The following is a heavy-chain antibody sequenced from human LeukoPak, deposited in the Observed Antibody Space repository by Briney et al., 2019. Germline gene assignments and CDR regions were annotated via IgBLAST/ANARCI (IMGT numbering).Heavy chain of an antibody. V-gene: IGHV4-61*02. CDR3: AGNYYGSGSYYSEDRY. CDR1: GGSISSSSYY. CDR2: IYTSGST. Sequence: SETLSLTCTVSGGSISSSSYYWSWIRQPAGKGLEWIGRIYTSGSTSYNPSLKSRVTISVDTSKKQFSLKLSSVTAADTAVYYCAGNYYGSGSYYSEDRYWGQGTLVTVSS. J-gene: IGHJ4*02. D-gene: IGHD3-10*01.